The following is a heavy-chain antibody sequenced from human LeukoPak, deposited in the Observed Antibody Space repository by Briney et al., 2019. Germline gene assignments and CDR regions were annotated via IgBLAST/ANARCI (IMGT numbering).Heavy chain of an antibody. D-gene: IGHD3-10*01. CDR3: ASRYGSGSYGFDY. CDR1: GGSISSYY. V-gene: IGHV4-4*07. Sequence: SETLSLTCTVSGGSISSYYWSWIRQPAGKGLEWIGRIYTSGSTNYNPSLESRVTMSVDTSKNQFSLKLASVTAADTAVYYCASRYGSGSYGFDYWGQGTLVTVSS. J-gene: IGHJ4*02. CDR2: IYTSGST.